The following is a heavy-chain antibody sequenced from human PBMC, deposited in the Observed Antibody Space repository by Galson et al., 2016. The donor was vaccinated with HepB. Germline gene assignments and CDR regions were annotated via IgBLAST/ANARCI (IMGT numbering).Heavy chain of an antibody. CDR2: FDPDESET. Sequence: SVKVSCKVSGSTLTELSIHWVRQPPGKGLEWMGGFDPDESETIYAPNFQGRVTMTEDTSTDTAYLELSSLRAEDTAVYYCATDRAAYYDDGGYYSLLDYWGQGTLVTVSS. V-gene: IGHV1-24*01. D-gene: IGHD3-22*01. CDR1: GSTLTELS. CDR3: ATDRAAYYDDGGYYSLLDY. J-gene: IGHJ4*02.